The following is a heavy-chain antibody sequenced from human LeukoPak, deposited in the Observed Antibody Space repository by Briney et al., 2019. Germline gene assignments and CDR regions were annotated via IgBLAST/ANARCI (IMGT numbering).Heavy chain of an antibody. CDR1: GGSISSSSYY. D-gene: IGHD2-21*02. Sequence: SETLSLTCTVSGGSISSSSYYWGWIRQPPGKGLEWIGYIYYSGSTNYNPSLKSRVTISVDTSKNQFSLKLSSVTAADTAVYYCAVCGGDCPDAFDIWGQGTMVTVSS. CDR3: AVCGGDCPDAFDI. J-gene: IGHJ3*02. V-gene: IGHV4-61*05. CDR2: IYYSGST.